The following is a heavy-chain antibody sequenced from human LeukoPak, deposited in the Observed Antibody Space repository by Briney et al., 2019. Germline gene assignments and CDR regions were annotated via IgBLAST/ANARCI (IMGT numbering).Heavy chain of an antibody. CDR2: IKSKPVGETT. CDR3: TTCGGDCYFNY. J-gene: IGHJ4*02. CDR1: GXSFSSFF. D-gene: IGHD2-21*02. V-gene: IGHV3-15*01. Sequence: SGGSLRLSCAASGXSFSSFFMHWVRQAPGKGLEWVGRIKSKPVGETTSYAAPVIGRFTISRDDSRNTLYLQMNSLKTEDTALYYCTTCGGDCYFNYWGQGTLVTVSS.